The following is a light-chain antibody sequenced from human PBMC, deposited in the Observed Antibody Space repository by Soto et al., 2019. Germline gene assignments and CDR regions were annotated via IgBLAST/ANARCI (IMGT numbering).Light chain of an antibody. J-gene: IGLJ2*01. V-gene: IGLV2-14*01. CDR2: EVS. CDR1: SSDVGTYNY. Sequence: QSALTQPASVSGSPGQSITISCTGSSSDVGTYNYVSWYQQHPGKAPQVLIYEVSNRPSGVSNRFSGSNSGSTAALTISGLQASYEADYYCSSYTSSRTWLFGGGTQLTVL. CDR3: SSYTSSRTWL.